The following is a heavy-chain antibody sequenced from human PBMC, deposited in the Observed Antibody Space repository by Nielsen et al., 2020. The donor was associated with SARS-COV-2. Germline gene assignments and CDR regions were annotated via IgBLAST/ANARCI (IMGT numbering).Heavy chain of an antibody. Sequence: GESLKISCAASGFTFSSYAMHWVRQAPGKGLEWVAVISYDGSNKYYADSVKGRFTISRDNSKNTLYLQMNSLRAEDTAVYYCARALYGNYYYGMDVWGQGTTVTVSS. D-gene: IGHD4-17*01. CDR3: ARALYGNYYYGMDV. CDR2: ISYDGSNK. J-gene: IGHJ6*02. V-gene: IGHV3-30-3*01. CDR1: GFTFSSYA.